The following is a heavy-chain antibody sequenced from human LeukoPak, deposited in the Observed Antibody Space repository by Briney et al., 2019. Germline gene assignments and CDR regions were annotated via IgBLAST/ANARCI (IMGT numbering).Heavy chain of an antibody. J-gene: IGHJ4*02. Sequence: PSETLSLTCAVYGGSFSGYYWSWIRQPPGKGLEWIGEINHSGSTNYNPSLKSRVTISVDTSKNQFSLKLSSVTAADTAVYYCARGRDYGDTDWGQGTLVTVSS. D-gene: IGHD4-17*01. V-gene: IGHV4-34*01. CDR3: ARGRDYGDTD. CDR1: GGSFSGYY. CDR2: INHSGST.